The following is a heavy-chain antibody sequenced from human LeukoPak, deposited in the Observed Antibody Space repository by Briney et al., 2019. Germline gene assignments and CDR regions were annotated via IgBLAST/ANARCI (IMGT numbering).Heavy chain of an antibody. Sequence: SETLSLTCTVSGGSISSGSYYWSWIRQPAGKGLEWIGRIYTSGSTNYNPSLKSRVTISVDTSKNQFSLKLSSVTAADTAVYYCARVGVDYSGNIIKYYFDYWGQGTLVTVSS. D-gene: IGHD4-23*01. J-gene: IGHJ4*02. CDR1: GGSISSGSYY. CDR3: ARVGVDYSGNIIKYYFDY. CDR2: IYTSGST. V-gene: IGHV4-61*02.